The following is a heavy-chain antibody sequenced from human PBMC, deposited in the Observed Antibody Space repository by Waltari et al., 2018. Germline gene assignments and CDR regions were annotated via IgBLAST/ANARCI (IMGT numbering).Heavy chain of an antibody. CDR1: GDSISSSSYY. CDR2: MYYSGST. Sequence: QLQLQESGPGLVKASETLSLTCTFSGDSISSSSYYWGWVRQPPGKGLEWIGNMYYSGSTYYNPSLKSRVTISGDTSKSQFSLKLSSVTAADTSMYYCVRHARTTSGGKHFDHWGQGMLVTVSP. V-gene: IGHV4-39*01. J-gene: IGHJ4*02. D-gene: IGHD2-15*01. CDR3: VRHARTTSGGKHFDH.